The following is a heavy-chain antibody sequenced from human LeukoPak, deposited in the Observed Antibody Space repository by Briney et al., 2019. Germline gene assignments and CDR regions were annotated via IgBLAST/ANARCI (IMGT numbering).Heavy chain of an antibody. CDR3: ASPNGTVGAYSAFDI. CDR1: GGSISSGSYY. Sequence: PSQTLSLTCTVSGGSISSGSYYWSWIRQPAGKGLEWIGRIYSSGSTNYNPSLKSRVTISLDTSKNQFSLKLSSVTAADTAVYFCASPNGTVGAYSAFDIWGQGTMVTVSS. J-gene: IGHJ3*02. D-gene: IGHD1-26*01. V-gene: IGHV4-61*02. CDR2: IYSSGST.